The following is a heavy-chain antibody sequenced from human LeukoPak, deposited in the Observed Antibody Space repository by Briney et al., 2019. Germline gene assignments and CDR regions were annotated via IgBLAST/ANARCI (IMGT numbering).Heavy chain of an antibody. Sequence: GESLRLSCAASGFTFDDYGMSWVRQAPGKGLEWVSGINWNGGSTGYADSVKGRFTISRDNAKNSLYLQMNSLRAEDTALYYCARKVPYYYDSSGYHFDYWGQGTLVTVSS. V-gene: IGHV3-20*04. CDR1: GFTFDDYG. CDR3: ARKVPYYYDSSGYHFDY. CDR2: INWNGGST. D-gene: IGHD3-22*01. J-gene: IGHJ4*02.